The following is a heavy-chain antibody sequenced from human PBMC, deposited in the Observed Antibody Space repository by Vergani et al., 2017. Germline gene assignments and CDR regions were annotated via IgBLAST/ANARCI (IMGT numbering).Heavy chain of an antibody. CDR3: ARAYSGYDSYYGMDV. CDR1: GGSISSGSYY. CDR2: IYTSGST. V-gene: IGHV4-61*02. D-gene: IGHD5-12*01. J-gene: IGHJ6*02. Sequence: QVQLQESGPGLVKPSQTLSLTCTVSGGSISSGSYYWSWIRQPAGKGLEWIGRIYTSGSTNYNPPLKSRVTISVDTSKNQFSLKLSSVTAADTAVYYCARAYSGYDSYYGMDVWGQGTTVTVSS.